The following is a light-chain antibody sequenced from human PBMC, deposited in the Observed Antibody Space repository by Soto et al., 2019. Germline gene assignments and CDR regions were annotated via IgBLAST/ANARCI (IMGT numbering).Light chain of an antibody. CDR1: QSVSSA. V-gene: IGKV3-15*01. CDR3: QQYNKWPRT. CDR2: DAS. Sequence: EIVMTQSPATLSVSRGDSAPLXWRASQSVSSALAWYQQKPGLPPRLLIYDASTRATGIPARFSGSGSGTDFTLTISSLQSQDFAVYYCQQYNKWPRTFGQGTKVDIK. J-gene: IGKJ1*01.